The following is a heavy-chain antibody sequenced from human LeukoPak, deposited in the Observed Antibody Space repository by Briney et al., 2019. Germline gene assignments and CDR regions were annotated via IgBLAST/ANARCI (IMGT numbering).Heavy chain of an antibody. CDR1: GYIFTKYV. CDR3: ARDDCGDTCYPGGY. D-gene: IGHD2-21*01. CDR2: IKAGNGDT. V-gene: IGHV1-3*01. Sequence: ASVKVSCKASGYIFTKYVVHWVRQAPGQRPEWMGWIKAGNGDTKSSPNFQNRLTITRDTSASTVYMELSSLTSEDTALYYCARDDCGDTCYPGGYWGQGTLVTVSS. J-gene: IGHJ4*02.